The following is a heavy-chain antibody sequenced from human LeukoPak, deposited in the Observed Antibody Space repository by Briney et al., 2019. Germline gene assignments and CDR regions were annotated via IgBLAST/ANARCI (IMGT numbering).Heavy chain of an antibody. CDR3: ARDAVGGYSYGSYNWFDP. Sequence: SEALSLTCAVYGGSFSGYYWSWIRQPPGKGLEWIGEINHSGSTNYNPSLKSRVTISVDTSKNQFSLKLSSVTAADTAVYYCARDAVGGYSYGSYNWFDPWGQGTLVTVSS. CDR1: GGSFSGYY. J-gene: IGHJ5*02. CDR2: INHSGST. D-gene: IGHD5-18*01. V-gene: IGHV4-34*01.